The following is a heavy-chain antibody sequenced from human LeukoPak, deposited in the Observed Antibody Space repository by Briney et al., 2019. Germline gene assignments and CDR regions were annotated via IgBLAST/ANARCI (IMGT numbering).Heavy chain of an antibody. V-gene: IGHV1-2*02. J-gene: IGHJ4*02. CDR2: INPNSGGT. CDR3: ARGRAGDYFDY. CDR1: GYTFTDYF. Sequence: GASVKVSCKTSGYTFTDYFIHWVRQAPGQGLEWMGWINPNSGGTSNLQKFQGRVAMTRHTSISTAYMDLSRLRSDDTAVYYCARGRAGDYFDYWGQGTLVTVSS.